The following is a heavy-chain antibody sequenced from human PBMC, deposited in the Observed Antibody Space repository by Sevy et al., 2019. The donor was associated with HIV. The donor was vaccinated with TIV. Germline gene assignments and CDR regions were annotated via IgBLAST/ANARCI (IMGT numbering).Heavy chain of an antibody. D-gene: IGHD1-1*01. CDR2: IYYSGST. CDR3: ARAPSGGMFAFDI. V-gene: IGHV4-31*03. Sequence: SETLSLTCTVSGGSISSGGYYWSWIRQHPGKGLEWIGYIYYSGSTYYNPSLKSRVTISVDTSKNQFSLKLSSVTAADTAVYYCARAPSGGMFAFDIWGLGTMVTVSS. CDR1: GGSISSGGYY. J-gene: IGHJ3*02.